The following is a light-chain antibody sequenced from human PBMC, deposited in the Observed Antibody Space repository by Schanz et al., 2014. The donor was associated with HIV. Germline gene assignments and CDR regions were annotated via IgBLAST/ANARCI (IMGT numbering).Light chain of an antibody. Sequence: QSALTQPPSASGSPGQSVTISCSGTSSDVGGYNFVSWYQHHPGKAPKLMIYDVSKRPSGVPDRFSGSKSGTSASLAITGLQADDEADYYCSSYTTSSTLVFGGGTKLTVL. CDR1: SSDVGGYNF. J-gene: IGLJ2*01. V-gene: IGLV2-8*01. CDR3: SSYTTSSTLV. CDR2: DVS.